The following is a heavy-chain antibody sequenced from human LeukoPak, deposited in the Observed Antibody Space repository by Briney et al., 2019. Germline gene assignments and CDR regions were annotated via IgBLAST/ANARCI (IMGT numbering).Heavy chain of an antibody. CDR1: GGTFSSYA. D-gene: IGHD2-2*01. CDR3: ARDTVVVPAPVLSGGMDV. Sequence: SVKVSCKASGGTFSSYAISWVRQAPGQGLEWMGGIIPIFGTANYAQKFQGRVTITADESTSTAYMELSSLRSEDTAVYYCARDTVVVPAPVLSGGMDVWGQGTTVTVSS. V-gene: IGHV1-69*01. CDR2: IIPIFGTA. J-gene: IGHJ6*02.